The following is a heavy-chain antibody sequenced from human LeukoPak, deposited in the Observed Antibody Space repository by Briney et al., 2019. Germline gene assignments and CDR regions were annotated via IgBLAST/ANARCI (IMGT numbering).Heavy chain of an antibody. CDR2: MNPTSGNA. CDR1: GYTFTNYD. Sequence: ASVKVSCKASGYTFTNYDINWVRQATGQGLEWMGWMNPTSGNAAYAQQFQGRVTITRNTSISTAYMELSSLRSEDTAVYYCARGGGFSWYNWKTGSYNWFDPWGQGTLVTVSS. V-gene: IGHV1-8*03. J-gene: IGHJ5*02. D-gene: IGHD1-1*01. CDR3: ARGGGFSWYNWKTGSYNWFDP.